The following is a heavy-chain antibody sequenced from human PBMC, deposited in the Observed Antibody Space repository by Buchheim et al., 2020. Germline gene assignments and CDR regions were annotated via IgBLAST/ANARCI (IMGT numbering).Heavy chain of an antibody. CDR3: VRNMDV. V-gene: IGHV3-48*02. J-gene: IGHJ6*04. Sequence: DVQLVESGGGLVQPGGSLRLSCTASGFTFSTHSMNWVRQAPGKGLEWVSYISSSSSTINYADSVKGRFTVSRDNGKNSLYLEMNSLRDEDTGVYYCVRNMDVWGKGTT. CDR2: ISSSSSTI. CDR1: GFTFSTHS.